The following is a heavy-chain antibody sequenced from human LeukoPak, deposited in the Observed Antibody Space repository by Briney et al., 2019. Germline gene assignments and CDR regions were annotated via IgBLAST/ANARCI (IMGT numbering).Heavy chain of an antibody. J-gene: IGHJ4*02. CDR2: ISGSGGST. V-gene: IGHV3-23*01. CDR1: GFTLSSYA. CDR3: ARGRGARRAFDY. D-gene: IGHD3-10*01. Sequence: GGSLRLSCAASGFTLSSYAMSWVRQAPGKGLEWVSAISGSGGSTYYADSVKGRFTISRDNSKNTLYLQTNGLRAEDTALYYCARGRGARRAFDYWGQGTLVTVSS.